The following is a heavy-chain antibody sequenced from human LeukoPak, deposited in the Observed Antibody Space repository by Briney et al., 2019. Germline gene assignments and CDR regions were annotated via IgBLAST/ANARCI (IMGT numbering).Heavy chain of an antibody. D-gene: IGHD6-19*01. Sequence: PSETLSLTCAVYGGSFSGYYWSWIRQPPGEGLEWIGEINHSGSTNYNPSLKSRVTISVGTSKNQFSLKLSSVTAADTAVYYCARGKGGWYRPFDYWGQGTLVTVSS. V-gene: IGHV4-34*01. J-gene: IGHJ4*02. CDR2: INHSGST. CDR1: GGSFSGYY. CDR3: ARGKGGWYRPFDY.